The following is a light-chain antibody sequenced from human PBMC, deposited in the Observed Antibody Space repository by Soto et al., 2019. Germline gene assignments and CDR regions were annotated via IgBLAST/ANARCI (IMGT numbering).Light chain of an antibody. Sequence: EFVLTQSPGTLSLSPGERATLSCRASQTVINNYLAWYQQKPGQAPRLLIYDASSRATGIPDRFSGGGSGTDFTLTISRLEPEDFAVYYCQQYNNWPPITFGQGTRLEIK. CDR3: QQYNNWPPIT. V-gene: IGKV3-20*01. J-gene: IGKJ5*01. CDR1: QTVINNY. CDR2: DAS.